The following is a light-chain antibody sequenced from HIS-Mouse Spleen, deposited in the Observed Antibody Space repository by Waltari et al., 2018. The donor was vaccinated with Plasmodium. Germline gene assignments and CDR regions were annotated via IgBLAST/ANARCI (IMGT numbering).Light chain of an antibody. V-gene: IGLV3-9*01. CDR1: NIGSKN. J-gene: IGLJ2*01. CDR2: RDS. Sequence: SYELTQPLSVSVALGQTARITCGGNNIGSKNVQWEQQKPGQAPVLVIDRDSNRPSGIPELFSGSNSGNTATLTISRAQAGDEADYYCQVGDSSTVVFGGGTKLTVL. CDR3: QVGDSSTVV.